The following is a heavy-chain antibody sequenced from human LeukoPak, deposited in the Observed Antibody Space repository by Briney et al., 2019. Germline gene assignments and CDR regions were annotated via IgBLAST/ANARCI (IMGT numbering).Heavy chain of an antibody. CDR1: GFTFSDYA. V-gene: IGHV3-64*01. Sequence: GGSLRLSCVASGFTFSDYAMSWVRQAPGKGLEYVSAISSNGGSTYYANSVKGRFTISRDNSKNTLYLQMGSLRAEDMAVYYCARSDHLSIAAAGIFDYWGQGTLVTVSS. D-gene: IGHD6-13*01. J-gene: IGHJ4*02. CDR3: ARSDHLSIAAAGIFDY. CDR2: ISSNGGST.